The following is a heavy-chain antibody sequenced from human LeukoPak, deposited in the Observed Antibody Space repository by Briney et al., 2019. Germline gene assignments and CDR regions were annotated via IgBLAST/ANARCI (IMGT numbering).Heavy chain of an antibody. CDR2: IYTSGST. Sequence: SETLSLTCTVSGVSISSYYRNWIRQPAGKGLEWIGRIYTSGSTNYNPSLQSRVTMSVDTSKNQSSLQLSSVTAADTAVYYCARSRFRDAFDIWGQGTMVTVSS. CDR1: GVSISSYY. J-gene: IGHJ3*02. V-gene: IGHV4-4*07. CDR3: ARSRFRDAFDI. D-gene: IGHD3-10*01.